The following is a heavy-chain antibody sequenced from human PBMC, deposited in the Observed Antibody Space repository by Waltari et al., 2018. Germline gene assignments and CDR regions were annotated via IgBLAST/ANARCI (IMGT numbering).Heavy chain of an antibody. J-gene: IGHJ4*02. CDR2: IKREVDGGTA. CDR1: VYPFHDAW. CDR3: VRESYGNDI. Sequence: QLVQSGGGLVRPGESLRLSCVGSVYPFHDAWMSWVRQAPAKGLEWVGRIKREVDGGTAEYIESVKDRFTISRDDSKNTLYLQMNSLKSEDSAVYFCVRESYGNDIWGQGTLVTVSS. D-gene: IGHD4-17*01. V-gene: IGHV3-15*01.